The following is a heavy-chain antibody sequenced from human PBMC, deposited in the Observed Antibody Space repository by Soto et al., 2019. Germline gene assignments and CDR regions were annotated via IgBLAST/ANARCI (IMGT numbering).Heavy chain of an antibody. V-gene: IGHV2-5*02. Sequence: QITLKESGPTLVKPTQTLTLTCDFSGFSLSTSGVGVGWIRQPPGRALEWLALIYWDDDKRYSPSLKSRLTITKDTSKNQVVLTMTNMDPVDTATYYCVHIRYGSGLFDYWGQGTLVTVSS. CDR1: GFSLSTSGVG. CDR2: IYWDDDK. D-gene: IGHD3-10*01. CDR3: VHIRYGSGLFDY. J-gene: IGHJ4*02.